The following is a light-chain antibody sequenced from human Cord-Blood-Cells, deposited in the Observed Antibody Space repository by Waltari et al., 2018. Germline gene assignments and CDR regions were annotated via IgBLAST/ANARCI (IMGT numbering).Light chain of an antibody. CDR2: EDN. V-gene: IGLV6-57*01. Sequence: SESPGKTVTISCTRSSGSIASNYVQWYQQRPGSSPTTVIYEDNQRPSGVPVRFSGSIDSSSNSASLTSSGLKTEDEADYYCQSYDSSNWVFGGGTKLTVL. CDR1: SGSIASNY. CDR3: QSYDSSNWV. J-gene: IGLJ3*02.